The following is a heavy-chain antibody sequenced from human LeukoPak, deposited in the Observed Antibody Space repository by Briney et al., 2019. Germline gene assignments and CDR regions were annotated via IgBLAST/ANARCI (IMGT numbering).Heavy chain of an antibody. CDR3: ARAVSYYYDSSGYYYTFDY. Sequence: PSETLSLTCTVSGGSISSYYWSWFRQPPGKGLEWIGYIYYSGSTNYNPSLKSRVTISVDTSKNQFSLKLSSVTAADTAVYYCARAVSYYYDSSGYYYTFDYWGQGTLVTVSS. CDR1: GGSISSYY. J-gene: IGHJ4*02. D-gene: IGHD3-22*01. CDR2: IYYSGST. V-gene: IGHV4-59*01.